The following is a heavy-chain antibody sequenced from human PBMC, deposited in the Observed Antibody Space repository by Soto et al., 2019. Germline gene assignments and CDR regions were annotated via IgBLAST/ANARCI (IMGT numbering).Heavy chain of an antibody. CDR1: GFTFSLFA. CDR2: ISGSGGST. CDR3: AKEVSLGSTVDLGY. V-gene: IGHV3-23*01. D-gene: IGHD7-27*01. J-gene: IGHJ4*02. Sequence: LRLSCAASGFTFSLFAMSWVRQSPGKGLEWVSTISGSGGSTYYADAVKGRFTISRDNSMDTLYLQMKSLRVEDTARYYCAKEVSLGSTVDLGYWGQGSLVTVSS.